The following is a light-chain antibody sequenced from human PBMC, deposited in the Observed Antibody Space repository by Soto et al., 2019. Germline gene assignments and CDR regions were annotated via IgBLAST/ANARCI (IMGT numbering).Light chain of an antibody. V-gene: IGKV3-20*01. CDR1: QSVSSSY. CDR2: GAS. J-gene: IGKJ5*01. Sequence: EIVLTQSPGTLSLSPGERATLSCRASQSVSSSYLAWYQQKPGQALRLLIYGASSRATGIPDRFSGSGSGTDFTLTISRLEPEDFAVYYCQQYGSSPRTFGQGKRLEIK. CDR3: QQYGSSPRT.